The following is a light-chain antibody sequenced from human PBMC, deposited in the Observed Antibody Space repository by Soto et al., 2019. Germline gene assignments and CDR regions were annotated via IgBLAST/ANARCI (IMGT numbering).Light chain of an antibody. Sequence: EFVLTQSPATLSVSPGDRATLSCRASQSVSSNLAWYQQRPGQAPRLLIYGASTRATGIPARFSGSGSGTDFTLTISRLEPEDFAVYFCHQYSSSPPTFGQGTKVDIK. CDR3: HQYSSSPPT. CDR1: QSVSSN. V-gene: IGKV3-20*01. J-gene: IGKJ1*01. CDR2: GAS.